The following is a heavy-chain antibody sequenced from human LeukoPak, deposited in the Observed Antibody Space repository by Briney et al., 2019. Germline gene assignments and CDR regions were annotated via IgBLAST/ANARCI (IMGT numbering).Heavy chain of an antibody. V-gene: IGHV1-18*01. D-gene: IGHD4-17*01. CDR1: GYTFTSYG. Sequence: GASVKVSCKASGYTFTSYGISWVRQAPGQGLEWMGWISAYNGNTNYAQKLQGRVTMTTDTSTSTAYMELRSLRSDDTAVYYCARDYPLAYGVAGEASSDYWGQGTLVTVSS. CDR3: ARDYPLAYGVAGEASSDY. J-gene: IGHJ4*02. CDR2: ISAYNGNT.